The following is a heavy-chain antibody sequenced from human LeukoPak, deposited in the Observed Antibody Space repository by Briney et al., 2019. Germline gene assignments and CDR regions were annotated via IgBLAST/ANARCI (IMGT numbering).Heavy chain of an antibody. V-gene: IGHV3-23*01. D-gene: IGHD3-16*01. Sequence: GGSLRLSCSASAFTFSDYTMIWVRQAPGKGLEWVSAISGSGGSTYYADSVKGRFTISRDNSKNTLYLQMNSLRAKDTAVYYCAKVSLGDYYYMDVWGKGTTVTVSS. CDR3: AKVSLGDYYYMDV. CDR1: AFTFSDYT. CDR2: ISGSGGST. J-gene: IGHJ6*03.